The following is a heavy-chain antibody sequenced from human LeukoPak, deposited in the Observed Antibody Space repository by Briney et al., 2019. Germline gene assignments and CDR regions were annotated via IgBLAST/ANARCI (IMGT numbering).Heavy chain of an antibody. CDR2: IQTITDGGTT. J-gene: IGHJ4*02. CDR1: GFTFRNVW. Sequence: PGGSLRLSCTASGFTFRNVWMTWVRQAPGKGLEWVGRIQTITDGGTTDYAAPVRGRFTISRGDSKNTLFLQMNSLKTEDTAVYYCTSTLGYWGQGTLVTVSS. D-gene: IGHD3-16*01. CDR3: TSTLGY. V-gene: IGHV3-15*01.